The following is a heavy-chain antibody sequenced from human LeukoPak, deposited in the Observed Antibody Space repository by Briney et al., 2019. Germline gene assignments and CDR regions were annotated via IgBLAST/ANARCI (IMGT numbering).Heavy chain of an antibody. J-gene: IGHJ4*02. V-gene: IGHV3-7*01. CDR3: ARKGLVEYSSSYLVD. CDR2: IKQDGSEK. Sequence: GGSLRLSCAASGFTFSSYWMSWVRQAPGKGLEWVANIKQDGSEKYYVDSVKGRFTISRDNAKNSLYLQMNSLRAEDTAVYYCARKGLVEYSSSYLVDWGQGTLVTVSS. D-gene: IGHD6-6*01. CDR1: GFTFSSYW.